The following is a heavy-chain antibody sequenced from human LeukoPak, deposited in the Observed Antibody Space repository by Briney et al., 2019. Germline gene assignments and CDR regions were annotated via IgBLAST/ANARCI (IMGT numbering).Heavy chain of an antibody. D-gene: IGHD1-1*01. CDR2: IYHSGGS. Sequence: PSETLSLTCVVSGYSISNDYYWGWIRQPPGKALEWIGNIYHSGGSYYNPSLKSRVTILVDTSKNQFSLKLSSVTAADTAVYYCAKAGTTGIHHWFDPWGQGNLVTVSS. CDR1: GYSISNDYY. J-gene: IGHJ5*02. CDR3: AKAGTTGIHHWFDP. V-gene: IGHV4-38-2*01.